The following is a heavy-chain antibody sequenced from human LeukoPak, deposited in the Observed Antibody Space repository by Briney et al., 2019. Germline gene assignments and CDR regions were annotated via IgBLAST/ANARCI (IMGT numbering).Heavy chain of an antibody. CDR1: GFTFSSYA. V-gene: IGHV3-23*01. Sequence: GGSLRLSCAASGFTFSSYAMSWVRQAPGKGLEWVSAIRGSGGSTYYADAVKGRFTISRDNSKNTLYLQMNSLRAEDTAVYYCAKDNRYSSGWYDYWGQGTLVTVSS. CDR2: IRGSGGST. CDR3: AKDNRYSSGWYDY. D-gene: IGHD6-19*01. J-gene: IGHJ4*02.